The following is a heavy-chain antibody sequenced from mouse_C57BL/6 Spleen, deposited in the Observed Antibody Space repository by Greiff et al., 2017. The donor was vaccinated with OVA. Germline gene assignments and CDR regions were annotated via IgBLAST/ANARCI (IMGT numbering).Heavy chain of an antibody. Sequence: EVKLMESGGGLVKPGGSLKLSCAASGFTFSDYGMHWVRQAPEKGLEWVAYISSGSSTIYYADTVKGRFTISRDNAKNTLFLQMTSLRSEDTAMYYCARRRDYYYGSSYCYAMDYWGQGTSVTVSS. CDR1: GFTFSDYG. J-gene: IGHJ4*01. D-gene: IGHD1-1*01. CDR3: ARRRDYYYGSSYCYAMDY. CDR2: ISSGSSTI. V-gene: IGHV5-17*01.